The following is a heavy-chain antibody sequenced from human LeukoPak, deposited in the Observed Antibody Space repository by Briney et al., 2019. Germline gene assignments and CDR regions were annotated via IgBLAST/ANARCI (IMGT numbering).Heavy chain of an antibody. CDR1: GFTFSSYA. CDR3: ARGRTSGGMTTDIDY. Sequence: GGSLRLSCAASGFTFSSYAMSWVRQAPGKGLEWVSTISGSGGSTYYADSGKGRLTVSRDNSKNTLYLQMNSLRAEDTAVYYCARGRTSGGMTTDIDYWGQGTLVTVSS. J-gene: IGHJ4*02. V-gene: IGHV3-23*01. CDR2: ISGSGGST. D-gene: IGHD4-11*01.